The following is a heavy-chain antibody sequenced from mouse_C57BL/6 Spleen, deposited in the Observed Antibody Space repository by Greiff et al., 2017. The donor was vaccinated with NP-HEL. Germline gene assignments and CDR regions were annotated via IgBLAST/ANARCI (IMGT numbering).Heavy chain of an antibody. CDR1: GYTFTDYY. CDR3: ARSSYYYGYYFDY. D-gene: IGHD1-1*01. CDR2: INPYNGGT. V-gene: IGHV1-19*01. Sequence: EVQLQQSGPVLVKPGASVKMSCKASGYTFTDYYMNWVKQSHGKSLEWIGVINPYNGGTSYNQKFKGKATLTVDKSSSTAYMELNSLTSEDSAVYYCARSSYYYGYYFDYWGQGTTLTVSS. J-gene: IGHJ2*01.